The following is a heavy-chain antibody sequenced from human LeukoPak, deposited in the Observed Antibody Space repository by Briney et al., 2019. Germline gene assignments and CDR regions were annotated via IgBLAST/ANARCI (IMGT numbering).Heavy chain of an antibody. J-gene: IGHJ4*02. D-gene: IGHD6-19*01. Sequence: GGSLRLSCAAFGLTVSGNYMSWVRQAPGKGLEWVSVLYSDGGTYYADSVKGRFSISRDTSKNTVYLQMNSLRDDDTAVYYCAKGPWLAYPYYFDYWGQGTLVTVSP. V-gene: IGHV3-53*01. CDR1: GLTVSGNY. CDR3: AKGPWLAYPYYFDY. CDR2: LYSDGGT.